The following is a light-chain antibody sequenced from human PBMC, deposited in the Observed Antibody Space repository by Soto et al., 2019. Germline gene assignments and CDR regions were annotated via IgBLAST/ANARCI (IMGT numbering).Light chain of an antibody. CDR2: VAS. CDR3: QQYNVWPLT. CDR1: QSVSSN. Sequence: EIVMTQSPATLSVSPGERATLSCRASQSVSSNLAWYQQKPGQTPKLLIYVASTRAPGIPARFSGSGSGTGFTVAISSLQSEDCAEYYCQQYNVWPLTFGGGTKVEFK. V-gene: IGKV3-15*01. J-gene: IGKJ4*01.